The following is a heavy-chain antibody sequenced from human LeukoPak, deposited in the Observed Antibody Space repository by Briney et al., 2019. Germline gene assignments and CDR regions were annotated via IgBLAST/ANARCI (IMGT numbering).Heavy chain of an antibody. CDR1: GFNFTNYG. V-gene: IGHV3-30*18. D-gene: IGHD3-16*01. CDR3: AKEKIWAINWFDP. Sequence: GGSLRLSCVASGFNFTNYGMHWLRQAPGKGLEWVGVISFHETNKYYADSVRGRFTISRDSSKNTVFLQMNNLRIEDTAIYYFAKEKIWAINWFDPWGQGALVTVSS. J-gene: IGHJ5*02. CDR2: ISFHETNK.